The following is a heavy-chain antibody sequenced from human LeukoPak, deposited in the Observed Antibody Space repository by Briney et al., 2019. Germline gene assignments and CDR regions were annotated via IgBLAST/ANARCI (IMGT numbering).Heavy chain of an antibody. CDR2: INHSGIT. CDR1: GRSFSGYY. V-gene: IGHV4-34*01. CDR3: AKDRGYSYAPSGGFDY. J-gene: IGHJ4*02. D-gene: IGHD5-18*01. Sequence: SETLSLTCAVYGRSFSGYYWTWIRQTPGKGLEWIGEINHSGITDYNPSLRSRVTISVDTSKNQFSLKLSSVTAADTALYYCAKDRGYSYAPSGGFDYWGQGTLVTVSS.